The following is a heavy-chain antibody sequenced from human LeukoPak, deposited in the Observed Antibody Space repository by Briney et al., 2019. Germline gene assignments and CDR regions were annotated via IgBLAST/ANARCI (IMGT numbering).Heavy chain of an antibody. J-gene: IGHJ4*02. CDR1: GYSFTSYW. CDR3: ARLGIAVAGTVGYFDY. Sequence: GESLKISCKGSGYSFTSYWIGWVRQMPGKGLEWMGIIYPGDSDTRYSPSFLGQVTISADKSISTAYLQWSSLKASDTAMYYCARLGIAVAGTVGYFDYWGQGTLVTVSS. V-gene: IGHV5-51*01. D-gene: IGHD6-19*01. CDR2: IYPGDSDT.